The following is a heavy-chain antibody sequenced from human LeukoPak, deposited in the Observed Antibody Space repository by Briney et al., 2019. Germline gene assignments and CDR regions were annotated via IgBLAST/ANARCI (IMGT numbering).Heavy chain of an antibody. J-gene: IGHJ4*02. Sequence: GESLKISCKGSGYSFTSYWIGWVRQMPGKGLEWMGIIYPGDSDTRYSPSFQGQVTISADKSISTAYLQWSSLKASDTATYYCARGYCSSTSCYPLFDYWGQGTLVTVSS. CDR2: IYPGDSDT. D-gene: IGHD2-2*01. CDR1: GYSFTSYW. V-gene: IGHV5-51*01. CDR3: ARGYCSSTSCYPLFDY.